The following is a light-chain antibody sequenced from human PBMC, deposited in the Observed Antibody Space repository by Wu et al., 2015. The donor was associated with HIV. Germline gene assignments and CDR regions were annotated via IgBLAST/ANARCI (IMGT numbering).Light chain of an antibody. CDR2: DAS. Sequence: DTVLTQSPATLFLSPGERATLSCRASQNVDNYLAWYQQKPGQAPRLLIYDASNRATGIPARFTGSGSGTDFTLTISSLEPEDFAVYYCQQRRNWPLTFGQGTRL. CDR1: QNVDNY. J-gene: IGKJ5*01. CDR3: QQRRNWPLT. V-gene: IGKV3-11*01.